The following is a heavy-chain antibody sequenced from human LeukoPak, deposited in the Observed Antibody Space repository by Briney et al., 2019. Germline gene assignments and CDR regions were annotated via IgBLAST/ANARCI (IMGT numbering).Heavy chain of an antibody. CDR2: INPNSGGT. J-gene: IGHJ4*02. D-gene: IGHD6-19*01. CDR1: GYTFTGYY. Sequence: ASVKVSCKASGYTFTGYYMHWVRQAPGQGLEWMGWINPNSGGTNYAQKFQGRVTITRDTSASTAYMELSSLRSEDMAVYYCARGGLGWQWLAFGSFDYWGQGTLVTVSS. V-gene: IGHV1-2*02. CDR3: ARGGLGWQWLAFGSFDY.